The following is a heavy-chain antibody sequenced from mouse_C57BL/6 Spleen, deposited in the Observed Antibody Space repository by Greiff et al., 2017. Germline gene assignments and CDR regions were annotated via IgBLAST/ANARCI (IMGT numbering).Heavy chain of an antibody. D-gene: IGHD1-1*01. CDR1: GYTFTSYW. V-gene: IGHV1-50*01. CDR2: IDPSDSYT. J-gene: IGHJ1*03. Sequence: QVQLQQPGAELVKPGASVKLSCKASGYTFTSYWMQWVKQRPGQGLEWIGEIDPSDSYTNYNQKFKGKATLTVDTSSSTAYMQLSSLTSEDSAVYYCARRYYYGSSKHWYFDVWGTGTTVTVSS. CDR3: ARRYYYGSSKHWYFDV.